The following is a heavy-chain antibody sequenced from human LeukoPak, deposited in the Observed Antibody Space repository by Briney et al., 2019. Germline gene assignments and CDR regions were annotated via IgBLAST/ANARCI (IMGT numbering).Heavy chain of an antibody. D-gene: IGHD3-10*01. CDR3: VSGYYYMDV. CDR2: IYTSGST. CDR1: GVSISSYY. Sequence: PSETLSLTCTVSGVSISSYYWSWIRQPAGKGLEWIGRIYTSGSTNYNPSLERRVTMSLDTSKNQFSLRLSSVTAADTAVYYCVSGYYYMDVWGKGTTVTVSS. V-gene: IGHV4-4*07. J-gene: IGHJ6*03.